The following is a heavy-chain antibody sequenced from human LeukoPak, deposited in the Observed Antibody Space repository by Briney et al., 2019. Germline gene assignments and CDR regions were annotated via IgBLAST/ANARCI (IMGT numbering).Heavy chain of an antibody. J-gene: IGHJ4*02. CDR1: GDTFIPYT. D-gene: IGHD2-15*01. CDR3: ARDHCSPGTCLGGH. V-gene: IGHV1-69*04. CDR2: IIPSLDVA. Sequence: SVKVSCKASGDTFIPYTFSWVRQAPGQGLEWIGRIIPSLDVANYAQKLQGRVTLSVDRDTATTYMEVTSLRSEDTAIYYCARDHCSPGTCLGGHWGQGTLVTVSS.